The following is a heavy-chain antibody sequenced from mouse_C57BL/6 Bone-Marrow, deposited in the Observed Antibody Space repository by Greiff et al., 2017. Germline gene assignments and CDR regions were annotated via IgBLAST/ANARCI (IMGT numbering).Heavy chain of an antibody. D-gene: IGHD1-1*01. V-gene: IGHV1-67*01. J-gene: IGHJ2*01. CDR2: ISTYYGDA. CDR3: ARSGHYYGSSYYFDY. CDR1: GYTFTDYA. Sequence: VKLMESGPELVRPGVSVKISCKGSGYTFTDYAMHWVKQSHAKSLEWIGVISTYYGDASYNQKFKDKATMTVDKSSSTAYMELARLTSEDSAVYYCARSGHYYGSSYYFDYWGQGTTLTVSS.